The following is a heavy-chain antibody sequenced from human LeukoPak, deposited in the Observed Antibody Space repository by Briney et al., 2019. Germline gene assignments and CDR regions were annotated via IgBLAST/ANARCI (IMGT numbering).Heavy chain of an antibody. J-gene: IGHJ4*02. CDR3: AKDFRGGQLWASSLLRRPHYFDY. V-gene: IGHV3-23*01. Sequence: GGTLRLSCAASGFTFSSYGMSWVRQAPGKGLEWVSGISGSSGYTYYADSVEGRFTISRDNSKNTLYLQMNSLRGEDTAVYYCAKDFRGGQLWASSLLRRPHYFDYWGQGTLVTVSS. CDR1: GFTFSSYG. D-gene: IGHD3-10*01. CDR2: ISGSSGYT.